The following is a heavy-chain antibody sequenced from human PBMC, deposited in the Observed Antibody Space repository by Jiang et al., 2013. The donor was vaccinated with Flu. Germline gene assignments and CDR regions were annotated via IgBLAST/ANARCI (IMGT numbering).Heavy chain of an antibody. CDR1: GFDFSSYG. J-gene: IGHJ4*02. CDR3: TREGGDYGDYVFRSVFED. Sequence: VESGGGVVQPGRSLRLSCAASGFDFSSYGMHWVRQAPGKGLEWVAVIWYDGKNIYYGDSVKGRFTISRDNSKNTLFLHMNSLRAEDTAVYYCTREGGDYGDYVFRSVFEDCGQGTLVTVSS. D-gene: IGHD4-17*01. CDR2: IWYDGKNI. V-gene: IGHV3-33*01.